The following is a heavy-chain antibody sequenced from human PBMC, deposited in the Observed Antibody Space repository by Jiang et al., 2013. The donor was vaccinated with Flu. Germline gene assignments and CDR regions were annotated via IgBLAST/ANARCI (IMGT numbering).Heavy chain of an antibody. Sequence: GLVKPSETLSLTCTVSGGSISSSSYYWGWIRQPPGKGLEWIGSIYYSGSTYYNPSLKSRVTISVDTSKNQFSLKLSSVTAADTAVYYCARQGYDSRTYWGQGTLVTVSS. V-gene: IGHV4-39*01. CDR3: ARQGYDSRTY. CDR2: IYYSGST. D-gene: IGHD3-22*01. J-gene: IGHJ4*02. CDR1: GGSISSSSYY.